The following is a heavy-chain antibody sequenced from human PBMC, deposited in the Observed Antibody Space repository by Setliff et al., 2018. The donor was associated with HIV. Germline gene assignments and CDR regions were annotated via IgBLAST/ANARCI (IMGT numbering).Heavy chain of an antibody. CDR2: IRSKAYGGTT. D-gene: IGHD5-18*01. V-gene: IGHV3-49*03. CDR1: GFPFSSYS. Sequence: SGGSLRLSCAASGFPFSSYSMNWFRQPPGKGLEWVGFIRSKAYGGTTEYAASVKGRFTISRDDSKSIAYLHMNNLKTEDTAVYYCTRFLRKRGYNYGLDYWGQGTLVTVSS. J-gene: IGHJ4*02. CDR3: TRFLRKRGYNYGLDY.